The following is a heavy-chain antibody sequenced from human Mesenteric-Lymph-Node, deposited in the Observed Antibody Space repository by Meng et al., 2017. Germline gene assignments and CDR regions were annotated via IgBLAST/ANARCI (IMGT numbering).Heavy chain of an antibody. CDR3: MSCFAD. V-gene: IGHV3-15*07. Sequence: ETLSLTCAVYGGSFSGYYWSWIRQPPGKGLEWVARIKSISADETTDYASPVKGRFTISRDDSQNTVYLQMDSLKTEDTGVYYCMSCFADWGQGTLVTVSS. J-gene: IGHJ4*02. CDR2: IKSISADETT. CDR1: GGSFSGYY.